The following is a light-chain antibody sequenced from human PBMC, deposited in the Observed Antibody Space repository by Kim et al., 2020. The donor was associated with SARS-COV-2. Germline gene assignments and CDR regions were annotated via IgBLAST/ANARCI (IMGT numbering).Light chain of an antibody. Sequence: PGQSITTPCTGTASDIGTYNLVSWYQQDPGKAPKLIIYEVKKRPSGVSDRFSGSKSGTTASLTISGLQPEDEADYYCASYTHSRVIFGGGTQLTVL. V-gene: IGLV2-23*02. J-gene: IGLJ2*01. CDR3: ASYTHSRVI. CDR1: ASDIGTYNL. CDR2: EVK.